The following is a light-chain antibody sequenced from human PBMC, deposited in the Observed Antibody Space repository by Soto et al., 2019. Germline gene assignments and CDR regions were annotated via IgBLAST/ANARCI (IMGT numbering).Light chain of an antibody. Sequence: EVTHTLATLFTPPGERATLSCRAGQSVAGKVGWYQQRPGQAPRLLIYGASTRATGIPARFSGSGSGTEFTLIISSLQSEDFAVYYCQHANTWTLTFGQGTRLEF. V-gene: IGKV3D-15*01. CDR2: GAS. J-gene: IGKJ5*01. CDR1: QSVAGK. CDR3: QHANTWTLT.